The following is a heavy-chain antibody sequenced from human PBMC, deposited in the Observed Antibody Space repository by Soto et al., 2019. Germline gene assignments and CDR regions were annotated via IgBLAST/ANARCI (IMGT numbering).Heavy chain of an antibody. D-gene: IGHD6-19*01. CDR1: GYAFTIYG. CDR2: INPYNGNT. Sequence: QVQLVQSGAEVKKPGASVKVSCKASGYAFTIYGLSWMRQAPGQGLEWMGWINPYNGNTKYAQMLQGRVTMTTDTSTSTAYMELRSLRSDDTAVYYCARVTPSGDSDFWGQGTLVTVSA. V-gene: IGHV1-18*04. J-gene: IGHJ4*02. CDR3: ARVTPSGDSDF.